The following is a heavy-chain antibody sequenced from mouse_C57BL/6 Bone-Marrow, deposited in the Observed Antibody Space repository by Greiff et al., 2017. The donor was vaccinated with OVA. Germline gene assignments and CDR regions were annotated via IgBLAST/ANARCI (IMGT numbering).Heavy chain of an antibody. CDR3: ARLDAMDY. CDR2: SSTGGGST. J-gene: IGHJ4*01. Sequence: EVQRVEPGGGLVQPGGSLKLSCAASGFTFSDFYMYWIRQTPEKRLEWVAYSSTGGGSTYYPDTVKGRFTITRDNAKNTLYLQMSRLKSEDTAMYYCARLDAMDYWGQGNSVTVSS. CDR1: GFTFSDFY. V-gene: IGHV5-12*01.